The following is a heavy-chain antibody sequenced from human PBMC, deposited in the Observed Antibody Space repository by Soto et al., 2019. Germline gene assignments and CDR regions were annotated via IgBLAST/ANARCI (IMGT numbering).Heavy chain of an antibody. V-gene: IGHV3-30*18. CDR1: GFTFSSHG. CDR2: ISYDGSNK. J-gene: IGHJ6*02. CDR3: AKDPVAISTSFPGV. D-gene: IGHD2-2*01. Sequence: QVQLVESGGGVVQPGRSRRLSCAASGFTFSSHGMHWVRQAPGKGLEWVAVISYDGSNKYHVDSVKGRFTISRDNSKNTLYLQMNSLSAEDTAVYYCAKDPVAISTSFPGVWGQGTTVTVSS.